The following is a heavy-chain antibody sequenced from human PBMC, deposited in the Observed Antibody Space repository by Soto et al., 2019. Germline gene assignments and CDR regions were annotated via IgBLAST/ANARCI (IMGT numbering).Heavy chain of an antibody. J-gene: IGHJ4*02. Sequence: SETLSLTCTVSGGSISSYYWSWIRQPPGKGLEWIGYIYYSGSTNYNPSLKSRVTISVDTSKNQFSLKLSSVTAADTAVYYCARGPARLVYSGYDVFDYWGQGTL. CDR3: ARGPARLVYSGYDVFDY. CDR1: GGSISSYY. D-gene: IGHD5-12*01. CDR2: IYYSGST. V-gene: IGHV4-59*01.